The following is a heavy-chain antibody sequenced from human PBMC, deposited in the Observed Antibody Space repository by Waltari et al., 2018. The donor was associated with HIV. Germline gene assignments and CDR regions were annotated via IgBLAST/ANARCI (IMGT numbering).Heavy chain of an antibody. J-gene: IGHJ4*02. CDR1: GGSFSGNY. Sequence: QVQLNQWGAGLLKPSETLSLTCAVYGGSFSGNYWTWIRQPPGKGLEWIGEINHVGITNYNPSVKSRVTMSVDTSMNQFSLKLTSVTAADTALYYCARRAPMAYFDYWGQGSLVTVSS. D-gene: IGHD2-8*01. V-gene: IGHV4-34*01. CDR2: INHVGIT. CDR3: ARRAPMAYFDY.